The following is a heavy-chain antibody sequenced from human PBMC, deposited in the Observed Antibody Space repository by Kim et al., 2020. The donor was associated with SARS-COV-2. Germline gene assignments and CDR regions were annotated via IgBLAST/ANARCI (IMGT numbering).Heavy chain of an antibody. CDR3: AKDLVAARSYYYYGMDV. Sequence: YADSVKDRFTISRDNSKNTRYLLMNSLRAEDTVVYYCAKDLVAARSYYYYGMDVWGQGTTVTVSS. D-gene: IGHD6-6*01. J-gene: IGHJ6*02. V-gene: IGHV3-23*01.